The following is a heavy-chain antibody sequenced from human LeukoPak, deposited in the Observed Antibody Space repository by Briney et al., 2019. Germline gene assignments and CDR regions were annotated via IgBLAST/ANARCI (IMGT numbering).Heavy chain of an antibody. CDR1: GGSISSYY. Sequence: SETLSLTCTVSGGSISSYYWSWLRQPPGKGLEWIGYIYYSGSINYTPSLKSRVTISVDTSKNQFSLKLISVTAADTAVYYCARVSGSSWYPSPDAFDIWGQGTMVTVSS. V-gene: IGHV4-59*01. CDR2: IYYSGSI. J-gene: IGHJ3*02. D-gene: IGHD6-13*01. CDR3: ARVSGSSWYPSPDAFDI.